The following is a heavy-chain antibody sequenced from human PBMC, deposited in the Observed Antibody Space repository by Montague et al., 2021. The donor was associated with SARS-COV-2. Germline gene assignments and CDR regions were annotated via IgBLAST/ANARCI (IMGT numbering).Heavy chain of an antibody. CDR1: GFTFSTYA. Sequence: SLRLSCAASGFTFSTYAMSWVRQAPGKGLEWVSTVSSIGGSTFYAGSVKGRFTVSRDNSKNTLYLQMNSLRAEDTAVYYCAKDLEQWLVGRDYFDYWGQGTLVTVSS. D-gene: IGHD6-19*01. CDR3: AKDLEQWLVGRDYFDY. J-gene: IGHJ4*02. CDR2: VSSIGGST. V-gene: IGHV3-23*01.